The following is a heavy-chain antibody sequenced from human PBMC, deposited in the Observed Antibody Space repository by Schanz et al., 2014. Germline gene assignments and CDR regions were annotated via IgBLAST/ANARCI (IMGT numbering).Heavy chain of an antibody. V-gene: IGHV3-30*04. CDR2: VPFDGSQK. CDR1: GFTFSSYA. D-gene: IGHD2-2*01. CDR3: ARESSNDIVLVPGAVFDH. Sequence: VQLVESGGGVVQPGRSLRLSCAASGFTFSSYALHWVRQAPGKGLEWVAFVPFDGSQKFYADSVKGRFTISRDNSKNTVYLQMNSLRPGDTAVYYCARESSNDIVLVPGAVFDHWGQGILDTVSS. J-gene: IGHJ4*02.